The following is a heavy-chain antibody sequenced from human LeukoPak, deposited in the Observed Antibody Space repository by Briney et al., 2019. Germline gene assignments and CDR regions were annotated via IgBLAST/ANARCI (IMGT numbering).Heavy chain of an antibody. Sequence: SETLSLTCAVYGGSFSGYYWSWIRQPPGKGLEWIGEIHHSGSTNYNPSLKSRVTISVDTSKNQFSLKLSSVTAADTAVYYCARGLRGWRGIAAAGDYGMDVWGQGTTVTVSS. CDR2: IHHSGST. CDR3: ARGLRGWRGIAAAGDYGMDV. J-gene: IGHJ6*02. D-gene: IGHD6-13*01. CDR1: GGSFSGYY. V-gene: IGHV4-34*01.